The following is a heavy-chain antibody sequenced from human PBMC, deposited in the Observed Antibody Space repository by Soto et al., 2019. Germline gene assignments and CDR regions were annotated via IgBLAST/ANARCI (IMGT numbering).Heavy chain of an antibody. V-gene: IGHV3-21*01. CDR3: ARDAPYSSGWYP. CDR2: ISSSSSYI. Sequence: GGSLRLSCAASGFTFSSYSMNWVRQAPGKGLEWVSSISSSSSYIYYADSVKGRFTIPRANAKNSLHLQMNSLRAEDTAVYYCARDAPYSSGWYPWGQGTLVTVSS. D-gene: IGHD6-19*01. CDR1: GFTFSSYS. J-gene: IGHJ5*02.